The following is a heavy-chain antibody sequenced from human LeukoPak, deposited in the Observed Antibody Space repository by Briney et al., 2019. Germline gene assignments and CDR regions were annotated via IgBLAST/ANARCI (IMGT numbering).Heavy chain of an antibody. CDR3: ARGQVLSDY. J-gene: IGHJ4*02. CDR1: GGSISSTTYY. CDR2: TYYSGST. V-gene: IGHV4-39*07. D-gene: IGHD5/OR15-5a*01. Sequence: SETLSLTCTVSGGSISSTTYYWGWIRQPPGKGLEWIGSTYYSGSTNYNPTLKSRVTISVDTSKNQFSLKLSSVTAADTAVYYCARGQVLSDYWGQGTLVTVSS.